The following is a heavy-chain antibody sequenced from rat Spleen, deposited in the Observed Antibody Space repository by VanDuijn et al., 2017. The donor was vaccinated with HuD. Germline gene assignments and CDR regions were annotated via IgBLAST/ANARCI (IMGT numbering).Heavy chain of an antibody. CDR2: ISPSGAIT. Sequence: EVQLVESGGGLVQPGRSLKLSCAASGFTFSDYYMAWVRQVPTQGLEWVASISPSGAITNYRDSVKGRFTISRDKAKSTLYLQMDSLRSEDTATYYCATDGYYDGTYYSVYVMDARGQGASVTVSS. CDR3: ATDGYYDGTYYSVYVMDA. V-gene: IGHV5-27*01. J-gene: IGHJ4*01. CDR1: GFTFSDYY. D-gene: IGHD1-12*02.